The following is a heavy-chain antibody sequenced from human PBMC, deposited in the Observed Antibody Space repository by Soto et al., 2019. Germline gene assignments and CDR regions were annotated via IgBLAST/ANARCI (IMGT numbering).Heavy chain of an antibody. Sequence: QVQLVESGGGLVKPGGSLRLSCAASGFAFSDPYMSWIRQAPGKGLEWISYISSSGSTIYYADSVKGRFTISSDNAKKSLYLQMDSLTADDTAVYYCARGVASVTTPFDYWGQGTQVAVSS. D-gene: IGHD4-17*01. CDR1: GFAFSDPY. V-gene: IGHV3-11*01. CDR3: ARGVASVTTPFDY. J-gene: IGHJ4*02. CDR2: ISSSGSTI.